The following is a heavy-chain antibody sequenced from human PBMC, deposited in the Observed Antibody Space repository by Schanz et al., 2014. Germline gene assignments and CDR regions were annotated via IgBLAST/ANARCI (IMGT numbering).Heavy chain of an antibody. CDR2: INPNSGGT. V-gene: IGHV1-2*06. Sequence: QVQLVQSGAEVKKPGASVKVSCKSSGYTFTDYHIHWVRQAPGQGLEYMGRINPNSGGTNFAQKFQGRVTMTRDTSISTAYMELSRLGSDDTAIYYCAREICSGTRCGQRYDPWGQGTLVTVSS. D-gene: IGHD2-2*01. CDR1: GYTFTDYH. J-gene: IGHJ5*02. CDR3: AREICSGTRCGQRYDP.